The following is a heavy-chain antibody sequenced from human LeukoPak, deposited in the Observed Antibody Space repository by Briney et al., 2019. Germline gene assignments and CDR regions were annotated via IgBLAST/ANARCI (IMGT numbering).Heavy chain of an antibody. CDR2: ISAYNGNT. Sequence: ASVKVSCXASGYTFTSYGISWVRQAPGQGLEWMGWISAYNGNTNYAQKLQGRVTMTTDTSTSTAYMELSRLRSDDTAVYYCARDGTGYCSGGSCYSGASFDYWGQGTLVTVSS. V-gene: IGHV1-18*01. D-gene: IGHD2-15*01. CDR1: GYTFTSYG. J-gene: IGHJ4*02. CDR3: ARDGTGYCSGGSCYSGASFDY.